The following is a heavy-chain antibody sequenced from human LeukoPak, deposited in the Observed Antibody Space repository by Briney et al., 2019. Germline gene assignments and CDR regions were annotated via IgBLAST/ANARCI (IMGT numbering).Heavy chain of an antibody. CDR2: ISSSSSYI. CDR1: GFTFSSYS. Sequence: PGGSLRLSCAASGFTFSSYSMNWVRQGPGKGLEWVSSISSSSSYIYYADSVKGRFTISRDNAKNSLYLQMNSLRAEDTAVYYCARGYGSGSYYPTYYYYGMDVWGKGTTVTVSS. D-gene: IGHD3-10*01. CDR3: ARGYGSGSYYPTYYYYGMDV. J-gene: IGHJ6*04. V-gene: IGHV3-21*01.